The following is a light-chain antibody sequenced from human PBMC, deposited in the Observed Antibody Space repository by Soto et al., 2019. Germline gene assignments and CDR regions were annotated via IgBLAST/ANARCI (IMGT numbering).Light chain of an antibody. J-gene: IGKJ1*01. V-gene: IGKV3-20*01. CDR1: QSVSNNY. CDR2: GAS. Sequence: EVVLTQSPGTLSLSPGERATLSCRASQSVSNNYLAWYQQKPGQAPRLLIYGASTRATGVPDRFSGSGSGTEFTLTISRLEPEDFVVFYCHQYSSSPRTFGPGTRVEVK. CDR3: HQYSSSPRT.